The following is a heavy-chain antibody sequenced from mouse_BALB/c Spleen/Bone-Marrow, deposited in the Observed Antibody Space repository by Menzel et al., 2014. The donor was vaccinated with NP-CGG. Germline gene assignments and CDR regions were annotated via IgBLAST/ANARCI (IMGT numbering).Heavy chain of an antibody. CDR1: GFSLTTYG. V-gene: IGHV2-2*02. D-gene: IGHD2-4*01. Sequence: QLQQSGPGLVQPSQSLSITCTVSGFSLTTYGVHWVRQSPGKGLEWLGVIWSGGNTDYNAAFISRLSISKDNSKSQVFFKMNSLQANDTAIYYCARNSRIYYDYEGYAMDYWGQGTSVTVSS. J-gene: IGHJ4*01. CDR3: ARNSRIYYDYEGYAMDY. CDR2: IWSGGNT.